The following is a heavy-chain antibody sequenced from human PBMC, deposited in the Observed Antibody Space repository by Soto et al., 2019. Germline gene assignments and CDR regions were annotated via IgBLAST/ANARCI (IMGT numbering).Heavy chain of an antibody. V-gene: IGHV3-30*04. CDR1: GFTFSSYA. J-gene: IGHJ1*01. CDR2: ISYDGSNK. Sequence: GGSLRLSCAASGFTFSSYAMHWVRQAPGKGLEWVAVISYDGSNKNYADSAKGQFTISRDNSKSTLYLQMNSLRDEDTAVYYCARERWGTETTPFQYWGQGVLVTVSS. CDR3: ARERWGTETTPFQY. D-gene: IGHD2-8*02.